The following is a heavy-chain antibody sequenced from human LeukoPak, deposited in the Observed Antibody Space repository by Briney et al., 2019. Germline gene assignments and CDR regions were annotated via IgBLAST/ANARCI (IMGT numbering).Heavy chain of an antibody. J-gene: IGHJ4*02. V-gene: IGHV4-59*01. D-gene: IGHD5-18*01. CDR2: IYYSGST. Sequence: SETLSLTCTVSGGSISSYYWSWLRQPPGKGLEWIGYIYYSGSTNYNPSLTSRVTISVDTSKNQFSLKLSSVTAADTAVYYCARAGYSYGYFFDYWGQGTLVTVSS. CDR1: GGSISSYY. CDR3: ARAGYSYGYFFDY.